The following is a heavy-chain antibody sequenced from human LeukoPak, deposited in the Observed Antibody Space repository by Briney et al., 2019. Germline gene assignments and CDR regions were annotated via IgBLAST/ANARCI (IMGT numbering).Heavy chain of an antibody. CDR2: IRYDGSNK. D-gene: IGHD3-16*01. Sequence: TGGSLRLSCAASGFTFSSYGMHWVRQAPGKGLEWVAFIRYDGSNKYYADSVKGRFTISRDNSKNTLYLQMNSLRAEDTAVYYCAKVGPGLDDYVWGSPYYFDYWGQGTLVTVSS. CDR1: GFTFSSYG. J-gene: IGHJ4*02. CDR3: AKVGPGLDDYVWGSPYYFDY. V-gene: IGHV3-30*02.